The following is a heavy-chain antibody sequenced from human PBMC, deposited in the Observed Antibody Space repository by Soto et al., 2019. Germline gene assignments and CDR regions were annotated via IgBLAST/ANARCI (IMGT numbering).Heavy chain of an antibody. D-gene: IGHD6-19*01. CDR3: ARDSGNQWPRGRGNYYYAMDV. Sequence: VQLVETGGGLIQPGGSLRLSCAASGLTVSSNYMTWVRQAPGEGLEWVSLIYSDGATYYADSVKGRFTISRDSSKSTLYLQMTGLRAEDTAVYFCARDSGNQWPRGRGNYYYAMDVWGQGTAVTVSS. J-gene: IGHJ6*02. V-gene: IGHV3-53*02. CDR2: IYSDGAT. CDR1: GLTVSSNY.